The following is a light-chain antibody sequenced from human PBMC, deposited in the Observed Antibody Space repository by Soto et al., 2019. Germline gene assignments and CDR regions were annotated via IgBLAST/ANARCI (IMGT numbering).Light chain of an antibody. CDR2: GTS. Sequence: EVVLTQSPATLSLSPGERASHSCRASQSLSSLHVARYQQKPGQAPKLRIHGTSSRATGIPSRFSGSGSGRDFALTISSLEPEDFAVYYCQQRNSWPLTFGGGTKVEIK. CDR1: QSLSSLH. J-gene: IGKJ4*01. CDR3: QQRNSWPLT. V-gene: IGKV3-11*02.